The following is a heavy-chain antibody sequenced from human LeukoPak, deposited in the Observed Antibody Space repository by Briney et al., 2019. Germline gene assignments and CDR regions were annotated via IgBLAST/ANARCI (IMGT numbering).Heavy chain of an antibody. D-gene: IGHD3-22*01. V-gene: IGHV1-69*04. J-gene: IGHJ4*02. CDR3: ARDSYYDSSGLFDY. Sequence: GSSVKVSCKASGGTFSSYTISWVRQAPGQGLEWMGRIIPILGIANYAQKFQGRVAITADKSTSTAYMELSSLRSEDTAVYYCARDSYYDSSGLFDYWGQGTLVTVSS. CDR1: GGTFSSYT. CDR2: IIPILGIA.